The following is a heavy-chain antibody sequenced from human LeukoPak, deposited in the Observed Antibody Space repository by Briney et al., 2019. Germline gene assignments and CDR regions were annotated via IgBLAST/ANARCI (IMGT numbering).Heavy chain of an antibody. CDR1: GGSISSSSYY. Sequence: SETLSLSCTVSGGSISSSSYYWGWIRQPPGKGLEWIGSIYYSGSTYYNPSLKSRVTISVDTSKNQFSLKLSSVTAADTAVYYCASQYCSGGSCSHDYWGQGTLVTVSS. J-gene: IGHJ4*02. CDR2: IYYSGST. CDR3: ASQYCSGGSCSHDY. V-gene: IGHV4-39*01. D-gene: IGHD2-15*01.